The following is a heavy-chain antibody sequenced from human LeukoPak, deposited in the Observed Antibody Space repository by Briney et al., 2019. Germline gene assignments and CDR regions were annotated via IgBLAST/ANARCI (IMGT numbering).Heavy chain of an antibody. Sequence: GGSLRLSCAASGFTFSTYSMNWVRQAPGKGLEWVSYISTSSSIIYYADSVKGRFTISRDNAKNSLYLQMNSLRAEDTAVYYCAREDPGIAAAGFDYWGQGTLVTVSS. CDR2: ISTSSSII. V-gene: IGHV3-48*01. D-gene: IGHD6-13*01. J-gene: IGHJ4*02. CDR3: AREDPGIAAAGFDY. CDR1: GFTFSTYS.